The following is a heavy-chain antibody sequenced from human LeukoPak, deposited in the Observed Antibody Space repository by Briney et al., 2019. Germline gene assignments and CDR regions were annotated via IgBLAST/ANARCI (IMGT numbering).Heavy chain of an antibody. V-gene: IGHV3-23*01. J-gene: IGHJ4*02. CDR3: AKDRVGYYYDSSGYYPDY. D-gene: IGHD3-22*01. CDR1: GFTFSSYG. CDR2: ISGSGGST. Sequence: PGGSLRLSCAASGFTFSSYGMSWVRQAPGKGLEWVSAISGSGGSTYYADSVKGRFTISRDNSKNTLYLQMNSLRAEDTAVYYCAKDRVGYYYDSSGYYPDYWGQETLVTVSS.